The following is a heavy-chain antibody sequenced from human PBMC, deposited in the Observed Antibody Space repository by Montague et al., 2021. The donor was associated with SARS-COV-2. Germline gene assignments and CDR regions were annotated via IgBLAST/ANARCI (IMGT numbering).Heavy chain of an antibody. V-gene: IGHV4-39*01. D-gene: IGHD3-10*01. CDR1: GGSISSSSYH. J-gene: IGHJ6*02. CDR2: IYYSGST. Sequence: SETLSLTCIVSGGSISSSSYHWGWIRQPPGKGLEWIGTIYYSGSTYYNPSLKSRVTISVGTSKNQFSPKLSSVTAADTAVYYCVSLWKYGSGSHYAPWDYYNYGVDVWGQGTTVTVSS. CDR3: VSLWKYGSGSHYAPWDYYNYGVDV.